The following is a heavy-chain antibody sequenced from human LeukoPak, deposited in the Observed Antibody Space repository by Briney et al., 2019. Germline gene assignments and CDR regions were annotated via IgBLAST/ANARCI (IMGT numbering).Heavy chain of an antibody. V-gene: IGHV3-30*18. J-gene: IGHJ4*02. Sequence: GGSLRLSCAASGFTFSSYGMHWVRQAPGKGLEWVAVISYVGSNKYYADSVKGRFTISRDNSKNTLYLQMNSLRAEDTAVYYCAKDLVITFGGVIVSPFDYWGQGTLVTVSS. CDR3: AKDLVITFGGVIVSPFDY. CDR2: ISYVGSNK. D-gene: IGHD3-16*02. CDR1: GFTFSSYG.